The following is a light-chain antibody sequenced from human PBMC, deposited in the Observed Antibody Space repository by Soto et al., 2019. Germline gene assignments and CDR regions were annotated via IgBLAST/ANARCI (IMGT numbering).Light chain of an antibody. J-gene: IGLJ1*01. V-gene: IGLV2-14*01. CDR3: SSYTSSSTLLYV. CDR1: SSDVGGYNY. Sequence: QSVLTQPASESGSPGQSITISCTGTSSDVGGYNYVSWYQQHPGKAPKLMIYDVSNRASGVSNRFSGSKSGNTASLTISGLQAEDEADYYCSSYTSSSTLLYVFGTGTKVTVL. CDR2: DVS.